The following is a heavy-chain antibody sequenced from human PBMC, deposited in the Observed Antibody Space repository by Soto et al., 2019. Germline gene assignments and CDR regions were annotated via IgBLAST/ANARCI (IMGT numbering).Heavy chain of an antibody. J-gene: IGHJ4*02. CDR3: AREGGESSDGLYYFDC. CDR2: IYYSGNT. Sequence: QVQLQESGPGLVKPSQTLSLTCTVSGGSTSSDNYWSWIRQPPGKGLEWIGHIYYSGNTDYNPSLKSRLAISIDTSKNQFSLKLSSVTAADTAVYFCAREGGESSDGLYYFDCWGQGSLVTVSS. CDR1: GGSTSSDNY. V-gene: IGHV4-30-4*01. D-gene: IGHD3-16*01.